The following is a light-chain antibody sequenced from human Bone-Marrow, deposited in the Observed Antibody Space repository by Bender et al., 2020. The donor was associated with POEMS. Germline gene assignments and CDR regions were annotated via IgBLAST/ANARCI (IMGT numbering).Light chain of an antibody. J-gene: IGLJ2*01. CDR2: EVT. CDR3: CAYAGSRTLV. CDR1: SNDVGGYNY. Sequence: SALAQPPSASGSPGQSVTISCTGTSNDVGGYNYVSWYQQHPGKAPKLLIYEVTKRPSGVPDRFSGSKSGSTASLTISGLQADDEGDYYCCAYAGSRTLVFGGGTKITVL. V-gene: IGLV2-8*01.